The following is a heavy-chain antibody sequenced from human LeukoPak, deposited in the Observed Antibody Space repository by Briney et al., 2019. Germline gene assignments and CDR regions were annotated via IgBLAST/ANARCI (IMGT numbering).Heavy chain of an antibody. CDR2: IYSGGST. V-gene: IGHV3-53*01. J-gene: IGHJ6*02. D-gene: IGHD6-6*01. CDR3: ARVPYSSSPRYYYYGMDV. CDR1: GFTVRSNY. Sequence: GGSLRLSCAASGFTVRSNYVSWVRQAPGKGLDWVSVIYSGGSTYYADSVKGRFTISRDNSKNTLYLQMNSLRAEDTAVYYCARVPYSSSPRYYYYGMDVWGQGTTVTVSS.